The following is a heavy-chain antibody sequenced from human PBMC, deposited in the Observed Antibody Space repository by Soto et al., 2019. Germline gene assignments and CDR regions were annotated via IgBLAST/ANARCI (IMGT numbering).Heavy chain of an antibody. D-gene: IGHD6-13*01. CDR3: ATIAAAGTDYYYYYGMDV. J-gene: IGHJ6*02. CDR1: GYSFTSYW. CDR2: IYPGDSDT. Sequence: PGESLKISCKGSGYSFTSYWIGWVRQMPGKGLEWMGIIYPGDSDTRYSPSFQGQVTISANKSISTAYLQWSSLKASDTAMYYCATIAAAGTDYYYYYGMDVWGHGTTVTVSS. V-gene: IGHV5-51*01.